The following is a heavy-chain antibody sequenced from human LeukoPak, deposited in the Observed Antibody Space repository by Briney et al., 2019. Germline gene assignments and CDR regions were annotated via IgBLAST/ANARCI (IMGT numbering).Heavy chain of an antibody. CDR3: ARLSTAVAGGDY. Sequence: TGGSLRLSCAASGLAFTNSWMSWVRQTPGEGLEWVANIKQDGSEKYYVDSVKGRFTISRDNAKNSPYLQMNNLTAEDTALYYCARLSTAVAGGDYWGQGALVTVSS. CDR1: GLAFTNSW. CDR2: IKQDGSEK. J-gene: IGHJ4*02. V-gene: IGHV3-7*01. D-gene: IGHD6-19*01.